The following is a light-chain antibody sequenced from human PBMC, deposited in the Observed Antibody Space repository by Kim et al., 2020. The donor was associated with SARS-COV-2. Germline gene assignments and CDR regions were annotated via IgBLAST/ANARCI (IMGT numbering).Light chain of an antibody. CDR2: GKN. Sequence: ALGQTVRCTCQGDSLRSYYASWYQQKPGQAPVLVIYGKNNRPSGIPDRFSGSSSGNTASLTITWAQAEDEADYYCNSRDSSGNHAVFGGGTQLTVL. CDR1: SLRSYY. V-gene: IGLV3-19*01. J-gene: IGLJ7*01. CDR3: NSRDSSGNHAV.